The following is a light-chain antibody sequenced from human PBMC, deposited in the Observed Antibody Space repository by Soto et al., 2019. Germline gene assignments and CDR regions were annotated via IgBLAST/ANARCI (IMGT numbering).Light chain of an antibody. Sequence: DIQMTQSPSAMSASVGDRVTITCRASQAISHYLAWFHQRPGKVPKRLIYGASTLESGVPSRFSGSGSGTDFTLTISSLQPEDFGTYYCLQHNTCPLSFGGGTKVE. CDR2: GAS. J-gene: IGKJ4*01. CDR3: LQHNTCPLS. V-gene: IGKV1-17*03. CDR1: QAISHY.